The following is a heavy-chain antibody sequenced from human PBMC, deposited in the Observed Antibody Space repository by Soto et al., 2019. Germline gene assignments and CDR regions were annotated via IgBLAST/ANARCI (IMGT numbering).Heavy chain of an antibody. J-gene: IGHJ3*02. CDR3: ARDRREVRGVIPLEDSHAFDI. V-gene: IGHV4-59*01. D-gene: IGHD3-10*01. Sequence: PSETLSLTCTVSGGSISSYYWRWIRQPPGKGLEWIGYIYYSGSTNYNPSLKSRVTISVDTSKNQFSLKLSSVTAADTAVYYCARDRREVRGVIPLEDSHAFDIWGQGTMVTVSS. CDR1: GGSISSYY. CDR2: IYYSGST.